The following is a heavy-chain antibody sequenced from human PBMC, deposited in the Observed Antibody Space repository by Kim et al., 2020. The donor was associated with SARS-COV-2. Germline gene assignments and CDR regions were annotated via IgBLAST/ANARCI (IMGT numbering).Heavy chain of an antibody. CDR1: GFTFGNYA. Sequence: GGSLRLSCAGSGFTFGNYAMSWVRQAPGKGPEWVSVINENGDRTHYADSVRGRFTISRDNYRKTLYLQMNSLRADDTAIYYCAKGRSGSINSCYNYWGQG. J-gene: IGHJ4*02. CDR2: INENGDRT. D-gene: IGHD2-2*01. CDR3: AKGRSGSINSCYNY. V-gene: IGHV3-23*01.